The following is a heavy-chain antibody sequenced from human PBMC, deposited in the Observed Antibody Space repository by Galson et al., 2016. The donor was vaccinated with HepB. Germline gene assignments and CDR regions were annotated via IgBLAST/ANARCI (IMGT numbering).Heavy chain of an antibody. Sequence: LRLSCAASGFAFSNSAMGWIRQVPGKGLEWVSTISPGRPNTHYADSVWSRFTISRGDAKDTVFLHMYSLRDEDTAVYYCAVWLQAHFDHWGQGTFVAVSS. D-gene: IGHD5-24*01. V-gene: IGHV3-23*01. CDR2: ISPGRPNT. CDR3: AVWLQAHFDH. CDR1: GFAFSNSA. J-gene: IGHJ4*02.